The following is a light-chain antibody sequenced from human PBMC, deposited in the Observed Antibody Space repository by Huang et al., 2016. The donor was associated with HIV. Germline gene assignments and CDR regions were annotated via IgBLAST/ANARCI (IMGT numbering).Light chain of an antibody. CDR2: KVA. CDR1: QSLVHSDGNIY. V-gene: IGKV2-30*02. Sequence: DVVMTQSPLSLPVTLGQPASISCRSSQSLVHSDGNIYLTCVQRRPGQSPRRLIYKVANRDSGVPDRFSGSGSGADFTLKISSVEAEDVGVYYCMQATHWPWTLGQGTKVEIK. J-gene: IGKJ1*01. CDR3: MQATHWPWT.